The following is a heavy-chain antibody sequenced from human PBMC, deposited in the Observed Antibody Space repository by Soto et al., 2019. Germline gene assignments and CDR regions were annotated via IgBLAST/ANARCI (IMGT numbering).Heavy chain of an antibody. V-gene: IGHV1-18*01. CDR2: ISADNGET. D-gene: IGHD2-2*02. J-gene: IGHJ4*02. CDR3: ARTTSGYCSSISCYKAPDY. CDR1: GYIFTNYG. Sequence: GASVKVSCKASGYIFTNYGITWVRQAPGQGLEWMGWISADNGETNYAQNLQGRVTMTTDTSTSTAYMELRSLSSDDTAVFYCARTTSGYCSSISCYKAPDYWGQGTQVTVSS.